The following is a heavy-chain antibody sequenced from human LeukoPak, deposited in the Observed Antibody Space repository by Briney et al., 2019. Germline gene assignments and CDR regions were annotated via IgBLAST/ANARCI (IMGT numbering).Heavy chain of an antibody. V-gene: IGHV4-59*08. Sequence: SETLSLTCTVSGASLSLYYWSWIRQPPGKGLEWIGHIYYSGSTHYNPSLRSRVTLSVDTSKNQFSLKLSSVTAADTAVYYCAGTMVRGSDYWGQGTLVTVSS. CDR2: IYYSGST. CDR3: AGTMVRGSDY. CDR1: GASLSLYY. J-gene: IGHJ4*02. D-gene: IGHD3-10*01.